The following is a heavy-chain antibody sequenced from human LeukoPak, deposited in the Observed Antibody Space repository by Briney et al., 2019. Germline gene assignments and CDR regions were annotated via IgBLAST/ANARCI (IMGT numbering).Heavy chain of an antibody. Sequence: ASVKVSCKASGYNFTTYYMHWVRQAPGQGLEWMGWINPNSGGTNYAQKFQGRVTMTRDTSISTAYMELSRLRSDDTAVYYCARWHDSSGYYYWGQGTLVTVSS. V-gene: IGHV1-2*02. CDR1: GYNFTTYY. J-gene: IGHJ4*02. CDR3: ARWHDSSGYYY. D-gene: IGHD3-22*01. CDR2: INPNSGGT.